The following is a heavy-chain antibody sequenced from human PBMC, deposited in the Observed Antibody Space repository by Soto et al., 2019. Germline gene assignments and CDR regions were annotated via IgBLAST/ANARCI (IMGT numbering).Heavy chain of an antibody. V-gene: IGHV4-59*01. CDR2: FYSSGSGST. CDR3: ARSERWVGDLFTYAMDV. D-gene: IGHD3-10*01. CDR1: GDSINGYY. Sequence: SETLSLTCTVSGDSINGYYWSWIRQPPGQGLEWIGYFYSSGSGSTMYSPSLTSRLAISMDTSKRLFSLRLTSVTSADSAVYFCARSERWVGDLFTYAMDVWGHGTKVTVSS. J-gene: IGHJ6*02.